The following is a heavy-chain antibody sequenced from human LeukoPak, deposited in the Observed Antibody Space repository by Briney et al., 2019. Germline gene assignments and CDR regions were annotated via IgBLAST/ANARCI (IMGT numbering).Heavy chain of an antibody. CDR3: ARGVMCSGGSCYLPLDY. CDR1: GGSFSGYY. J-gene: IGHJ4*02. D-gene: IGHD2-15*01. CDR2: INHSGSI. Sequence: PSETLSLTCAVYGGSFSGYYWSWIRQPPGKGLEWIGEINHSGSINYNPSLKSRVTISVDTSKNQFSLKLSSVTAADTAAYYCARGVMCSGGSCYLPLDYWGQGTLVTVSS. V-gene: IGHV4-34*01.